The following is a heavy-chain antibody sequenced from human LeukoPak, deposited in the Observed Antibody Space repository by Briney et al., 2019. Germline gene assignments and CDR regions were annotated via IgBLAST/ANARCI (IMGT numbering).Heavy chain of an antibody. D-gene: IGHD4-17*01. CDR2: INHSGST. J-gene: IGHJ4*02. CDR1: GGSFSGYY. CDR3: ARGNLWYGDYER. V-gene: IGHV4-34*01. Sequence: PSGTLSLTCAVYGGSFSGYYWSWIRQPPGKGLEWIGEINHSGSTNYNPSLKSRVTISVDTSKNQFSLKLSSVTAADTAVYYCARGNLWYGDYERWGQGTLVTVSS.